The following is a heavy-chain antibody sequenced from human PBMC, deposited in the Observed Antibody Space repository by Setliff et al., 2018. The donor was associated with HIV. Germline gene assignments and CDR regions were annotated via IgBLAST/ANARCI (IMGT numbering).Heavy chain of an antibody. Sequence: EASVKVSCKASGFIFTNYGIHWVRQAPGHSLEWMGFINSGTGNTIYSQKFQGRVTFSRDTSASTAYMELSSLRSEDTAVYYCANSVTDASYWYFIHWGRGSQVTVSS. CDR2: INSGTGNT. J-gene: IGHJ2*01. V-gene: IGHV1-3*01. CDR3: ANSVTDASYWYFIH. D-gene: IGHD4-17*01. CDR1: GFIFTNYG.